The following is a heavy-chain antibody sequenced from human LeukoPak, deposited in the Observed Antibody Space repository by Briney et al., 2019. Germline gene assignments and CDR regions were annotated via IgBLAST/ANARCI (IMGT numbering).Heavy chain of an antibody. J-gene: IGHJ4*02. CDR2: IWYDGSNK. Sequence: PGGSLRLSCAASGFTLTDYGMHWVRQAPGKGLEWVAVIWYDGSNKYYADSVKGRFTISRDNSKNTLYLQMNSLRAEDTAVYYCAREINHFDYWGQGTLVTVSS. CDR1: GFTLTDYG. V-gene: IGHV3-33*08. CDR3: AREINHFDY.